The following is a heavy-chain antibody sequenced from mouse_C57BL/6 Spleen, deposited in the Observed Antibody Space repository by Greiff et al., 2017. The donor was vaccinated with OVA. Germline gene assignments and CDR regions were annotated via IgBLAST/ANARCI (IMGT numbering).Heavy chain of an antibody. Sequence: QVQLQQSGAELVRPGSSVKLSCKASGYTFTSYWMHWVKQRPIQGLEWIGNIDPSDSETHYNQKFKDKATLTVDKSSSTAYMQLSSLTSEDSAVYYCARRNGYDGGYFDVWGTGTTVTVSS. J-gene: IGHJ1*03. D-gene: IGHD2-2*01. CDR2: IDPSDSET. CDR1: GYTFTSYW. V-gene: IGHV1-52*01. CDR3: ARRNGYDGGYFDV.